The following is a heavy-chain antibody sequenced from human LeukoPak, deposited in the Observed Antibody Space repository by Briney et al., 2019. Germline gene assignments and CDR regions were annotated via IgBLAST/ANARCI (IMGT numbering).Heavy chain of an antibody. CDR3: ARGRGRWVTTGWFDP. Sequence: SETLSLTCAVYGGSFSGYYWSWIRQPPGKGLEWIGGINHSGSTNYNPSLKSRVTISVDTSKNQFSLKLSSVTAADTAVYYCARGRGRWVTTGWFDPWGQGTLVTVSS. D-gene: IGHD4-17*01. CDR2: INHSGST. J-gene: IGHJ5*02. CDR1: GGSFSGYY. V-gene: IGHV4-34*01.